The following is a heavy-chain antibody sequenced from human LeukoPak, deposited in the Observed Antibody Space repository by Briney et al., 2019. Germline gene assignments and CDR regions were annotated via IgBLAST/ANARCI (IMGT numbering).Heavy chain of an antibody. J-gene: IGHJ3*02. Sequence: GGSLRLSCAASGFTFSSCSMNWVRQAPGKGLEWVSYISSSSSTIYYADSVKGRFTFSRDNAKNSLYLQMNSLRAEDTAVYFCARVVTWMEKAFDIWGQGTMVTVSS. CDR1: GFTFSSCS. D-gene: IGHD2-21*02. CDR3: ARVVTWMEKAFDI. V-gene: IGHV3-48*04. CDR2: ISSSSSTI.